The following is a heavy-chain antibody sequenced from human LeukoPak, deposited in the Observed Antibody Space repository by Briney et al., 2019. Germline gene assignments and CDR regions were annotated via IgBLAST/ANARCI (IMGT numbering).Heavy chain of an antibody. J-gene: IGHJ6*03. V-gene: IGHV3-7*01. D-gene: IGHD3-3*01. CDR3: AKDPSNYDFWSGLYYYYYYMDV. CDR2: IKQDGSEK. CDR1: GFTFSSYW. Sequence: GGFLRLSCAASGFTFSSYWMSWVRQAPGKGLEWVANIKQDGSEKYYVDSVKGRFTISRDNAKNSLYLQMNSLRAEDTAVYYCAKDPSNYDFWSGLYYYYYYMDVWGKGTTVTVSS.